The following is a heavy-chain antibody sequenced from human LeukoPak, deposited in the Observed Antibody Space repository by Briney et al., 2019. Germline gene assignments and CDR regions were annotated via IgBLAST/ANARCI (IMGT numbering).Heavy chain of an antibody. CDR1: GGSISSGGYY. J-gene: IGHJ3*02. Sequence: SETLSLTCTVSGGSISSGGYYWRWIRQHPGKGLEWFGYIYYSGSTYYNPSLKSRLTISVDTSKNHFSMKLSSVPAADTAVYYCASSPYYYDSSGYRAFDIWGQGTMVTASS. CDR2: IYYSGST. V-gene: IGHV4-31*03. D-gene: IGHD3-22*01. CDR3: ASSPYYYDSSGYRAFDI.